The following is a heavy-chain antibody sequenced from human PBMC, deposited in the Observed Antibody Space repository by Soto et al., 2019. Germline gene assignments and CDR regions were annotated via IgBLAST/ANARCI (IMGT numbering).Heavy chain of an antibody. CDR1: EFTFSSYA. CDR3: ARVKTDYSNPRGPFFFYGMDV. Sequence: QVQLVESGGGVVHPERSLRLSCSASEFTFSSYAMHWVRQAPGKGLEWVAGISYDGGHKFYGDSVRGRFTISRDSSKTTVFLPMNSLSPEDTAAYYCARVKTDYSNPRGPFFFYGMDVWGQGTTVTVSS. V-gene: IGHV3-30-3*01. J-gene: IGHJ6*02. CDR2: ISYDGGHK. D-gene: IGHD4-4*01.